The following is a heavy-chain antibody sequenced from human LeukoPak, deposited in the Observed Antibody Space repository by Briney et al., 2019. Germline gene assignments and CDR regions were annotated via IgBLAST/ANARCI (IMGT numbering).Heavy chain of an antibody. CDR2: INHSGSTS. D-gene: IGHD3-3*01. CDR1: GESFSGYF. Sequence: SETLSLTCAVYGESFSGYFWNWIRQPPGKGLEWIGEINHSGSTSNHNPSLKSRVTMSVDTSKNQFSLKLSSVTAADTAVYYCARRDWSIYDFWSGYFPVDIWGQGTMVTVSS. J-gene: IGHJ3*02. CDR3: ARRDWSIYDFWSGYFPVDI. V-gene: IGHV4-34*01.